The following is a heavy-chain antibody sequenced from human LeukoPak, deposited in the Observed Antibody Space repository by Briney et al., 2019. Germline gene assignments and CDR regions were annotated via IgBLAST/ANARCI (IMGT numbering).Heavy chain of an antibody. Sequence: ASVNVSCKASGYTFTGYYMHWVRQAPGQGLEWMGWINPNSGGTNYAQKFQGRVTMTRDTSISTAYMEPSRLRSDDTAVYYCARDLPGAYDFWSGYSPFDYWGQGTLVTVSS. CDR3: ARDLPGAYDFWSGYSPFDY. D-gene: IGHD3-3*01. CDR1: GYTFTGYY. CDR2: INPNSGGT. J-gene: IGHJ4*02. V-gene: IGHV1-2*02.